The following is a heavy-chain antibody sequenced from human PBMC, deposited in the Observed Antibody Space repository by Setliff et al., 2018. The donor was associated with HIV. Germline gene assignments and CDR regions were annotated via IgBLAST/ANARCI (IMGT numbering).Heavy chain of an antibody. D-gene: IGHD6-13*01. J-gene: IGHJ4*02. CDR1: GYAFTDHTFTGYD. CDR2: MNSNSGNT. V-gene: IGHV1-8*01. Sequence: ASVKVSCKASGYAFTDHTFTGYDIHWVRQATGQGLEWMGWMNSNSGNTGYAQKFQGRVTMTTDTSTSTAYMELRSLRSDDTAIYYCANRFRTSNNWYYFDYWGPGTLVTVSS. CDR3: ANRFRTSNNWYYFDY.